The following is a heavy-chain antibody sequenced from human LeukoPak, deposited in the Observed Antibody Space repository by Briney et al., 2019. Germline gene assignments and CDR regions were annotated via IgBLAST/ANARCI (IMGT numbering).Heavy chain of an antibody. CDR3: AKDGYYDILTGYNYYYYYMDV. J-gene: IGHJ6*03. Sequence: GRSLRLSCAASGFTFSSYGMHWVRQAPGKGLEWVAVIWYDGSNKYYADSVKGRFTISRDNSKNTLYLQMNSLRAVDTAVYYCAKDGYYDILTGYNYYYYYMDVWGKGTTVTVSS. CDR1: GFTFSSYG. D-gene: IGHD3-9*01. CDR2: IWYDGSNK. V-gene: IGHV3-33*06.